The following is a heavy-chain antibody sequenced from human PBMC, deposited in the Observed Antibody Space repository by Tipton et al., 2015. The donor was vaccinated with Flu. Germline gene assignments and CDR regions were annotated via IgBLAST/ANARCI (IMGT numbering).Heavy chain of an antibody. Sequence: GSLRLSCAASGFIFNNHRMHWVRQALGKGLEWVSSISGSSSNIYYADSVKGRFTISRDNAKNSLYLQMNSLRAEDTAVYYCTKDVGATVSYNWFDPWGQGTLVTVSS. J-gene: IGHJ5*02. CDR1: GFIFNNHR. V-gene: IGHV3-21*01. CDR2: ISGSSSNI. CDR3: TKDVGATVSYNWFDP. D-gene: IGHD1-26*01.